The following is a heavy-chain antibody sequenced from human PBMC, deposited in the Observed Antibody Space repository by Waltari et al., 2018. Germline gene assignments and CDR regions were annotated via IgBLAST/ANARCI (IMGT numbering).Heavy chain of an antibody. V-gene: IGHV3-23*04. CDR1: GFTFSSYA. CDR3: AKEDYDYFDY. Sequence: EVQLVESGGGLVQPGGFLRLSCAASGFTFSSYAMSWVRQAPGKGLEWVSAITASGGNTYYADSVKGRFTISRDSSKNTLYLQLNSLRPEDTAVYYCAKEDYDYFDYWGQGTLVTVSS. J-gene: IGHJ4*02. CDR2: ITASGGNT. D-gene: IGHD4-17*01.